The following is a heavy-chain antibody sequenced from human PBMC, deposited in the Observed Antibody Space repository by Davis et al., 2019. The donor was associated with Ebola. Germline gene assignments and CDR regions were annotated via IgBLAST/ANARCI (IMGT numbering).Heavy chain of an antibody. CDR3: ARDPLGIAAAGIRWGPGMDV. V-gene: IGHV3-23*01. CDR2: ISGSGGST. CDR1: GFTFSSYA. Sequence: GGSLRLSCAASGFTFSSYAMSWVRQAPGKGLEWVSAISGSGGSTYYADSVKGRFTISRDNSKNTLYLQMNSLRAEDTAVYYCARDPLGIAAAGIRWGPGMDVWGQGTTVTVSS. D-gene: IGHD6-13*01. J-gene: IGHJ6*02.